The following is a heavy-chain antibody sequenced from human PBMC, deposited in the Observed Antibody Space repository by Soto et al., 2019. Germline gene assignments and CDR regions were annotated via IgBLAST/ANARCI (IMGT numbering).Heavy chain of an antibody. V-gene: IGHV1-69*12. CDR3: ARDLTVTTDYYYYYGMDV. Sequence: QVQLVQSGAEVKKPGSSVKVSCKASGGTFSSYAISWVRQAPGQGLEWMGGIIPIFGTANYAQKFQGRVTITADESTSTAYMELSSLRSEDTAVYYCARDLTVTTDYYYYYGMDVWGQGTTVTVSS. CDR1: GGTFSSYA. J-gene: IGHJ6*02. CDR2: IIPIFGTA. D-gene: IGHD4-17*01.